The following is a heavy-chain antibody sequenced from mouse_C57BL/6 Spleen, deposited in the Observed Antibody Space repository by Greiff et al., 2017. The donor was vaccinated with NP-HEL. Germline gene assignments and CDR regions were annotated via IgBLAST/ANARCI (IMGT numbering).Heavy chain of an antibody. J-gene: IGHJ3*01. CDR2: ISYDGSN. CDR3: ARGTYGSSYGMAY. V-gene: IGHV3-6*01. D-gene: IGHD1-1*01. CDR1: GYSITSGYY. Sequence: EVQLQESGPGLVKPSQSLSLTCSVTGYSITSGYYWNWIRQFPGNKLEWMGYISYDGSNNYNPSLKNRISITRDTSKNQIFLKLNSVTTEDTATYYWARGTYGSSYGMAYWGQGTLVTVSA.